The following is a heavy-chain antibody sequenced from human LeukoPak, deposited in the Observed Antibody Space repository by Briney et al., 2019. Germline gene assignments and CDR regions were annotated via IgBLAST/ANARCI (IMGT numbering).Heavy chain of an antibody. CDR2: ISGSGGST. V-gene: IGHV3-23*01. J-gene: IGHJ3*02. Sequence: GGSLRLPCAASGFTFSSYAMSWVRQAPGKGLEWVSAISGSGGSTYYADSVKGRFTISRDNSKNTLYLQMNSLRAEDTAVYYCAKVWWLSGAFDIWGQGTMVTVSS. CDR1: GFTFSSYA. D-gene: IGHD2-8*02. CDR3: AKVWWLSGAFDI.